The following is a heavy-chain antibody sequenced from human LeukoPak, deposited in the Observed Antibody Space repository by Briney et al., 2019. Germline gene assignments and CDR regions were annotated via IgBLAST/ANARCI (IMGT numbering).Heavy chain of an antibody. V-gene: IGHV3-21*01. CDR3: ARDDASTARASGMDV. CDR2: ISRDSAFV. D-gene: IGHD6-6*01. CDR1: GFTFSAYD. Sequence: GGSLRLSCAASGFTFSAYDMNWVRQAPGKGLEWVSYISRDSAFVYYADSVKGRLTISRDNAKNSLYLQMESLRGEDTAVYYCARDDASTARASGMDVWGIGTTVTVSS. J-gene: IGHJ6*04.